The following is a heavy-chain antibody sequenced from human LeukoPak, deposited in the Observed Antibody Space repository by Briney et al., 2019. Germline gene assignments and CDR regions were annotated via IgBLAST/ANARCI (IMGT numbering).Heavy chain of an antibody. D-gene: IGHD2-2*01. CDR3: ARGRRPTVVPAARSGRYYYYMDV. CDR2: IRYDGSNK. J-gene: IGHJ6*03. Sequence: GGSLRLSCAASGFTFSSYGMHWVRQAPGKGLEWVAFIRYDGSNKYYADSVKGRFTISRDNAKNSLYLQMDSLRAEDTAVYYCARGRRPTVVPAARSGRYYYYMDVWGKGTTVTISS. V-gene: IGHV3-30*02. CDR1: GFTFSSYG.